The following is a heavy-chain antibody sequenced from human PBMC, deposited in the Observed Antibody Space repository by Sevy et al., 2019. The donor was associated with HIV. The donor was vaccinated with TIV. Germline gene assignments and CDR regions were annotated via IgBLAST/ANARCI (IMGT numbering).Heavy chain of an antibody. J-gene: IGHJ5*01. V-gene: IGHV3-33*01. CDR3: ERDSGRVIVTTAGFDF. CDR1: GFTFRSFS. CDR2: IWYDGRTK. D-gene: IGHD1-1*01. Sequence: GGSLRLSCSASGFTFRSFSMNWVRQAPGKGLEWVAAIWYDGRTKQYADSVKGRFTISRDTCKNMLSLEMNSLRDEDMGIYFYERDSGRVIVTTAGFDFWGQGTVVTVSS.